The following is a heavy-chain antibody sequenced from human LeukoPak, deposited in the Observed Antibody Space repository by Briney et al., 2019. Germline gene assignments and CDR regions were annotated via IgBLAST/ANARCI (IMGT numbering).Heavy chain of an antibody. Sequence: GGSLRLSCVASGFTFTSYAMHWVRQAPGKGLEWISNIRTTAEGAKYAYYADSVKGRVTISRDDGKNTLYLHMNSLRDDDTAVYYCATDQRYAFDYWGQGILVTVSS. CDR3: ATDQRYAFDY. CDR1: GFTFTSYA. D-gene: IGHD3-9*01. CDR2: IRTTAEGAKYA. V-gene: IGHV3-48*02. J-gene: IGHJ4*02.